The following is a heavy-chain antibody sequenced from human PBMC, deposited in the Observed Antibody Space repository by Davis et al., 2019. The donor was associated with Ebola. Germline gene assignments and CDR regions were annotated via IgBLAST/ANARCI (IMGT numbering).Heavy chain of an antibody. CDR2: IKEDGSEK. Sequence: GESLKISCAASGFTFSSYWMNWVRQSPGKGLEWVANIKEDGSEKYYADSVKGRFTISRDSAKNSLYLQMSSLRAEDTALYYCAKGYGLVTTSYYYGMDVWGKGTTVTVSS. J-gene: IGHJ6*04. CDR3: AKGYGLVTTSYYYGMDV. CDR1: GFTFSSYW. D-gene: IGHD3-10*01. V-gene: IGHV3-7*03.